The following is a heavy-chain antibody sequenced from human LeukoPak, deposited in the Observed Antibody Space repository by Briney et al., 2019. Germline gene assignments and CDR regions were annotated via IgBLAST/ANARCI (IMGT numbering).Heavy chain of an antibody. CDR1: GFIFSSYG. CDR3: VKDLGVGATADAFDL. CDR2: TSYDGSYT. D-gene: IGHD1-26*01. V-gene: IGHV3-30*18. Sequence: PGGSLRLSCAASGFIFSSYGMHWVRQAPGKGLEWVAVTSYDGSYTYYSDSVKGRFTISRDNSQNTLYLQTNSLRVDDTAVYYCVKDLGVGATADAFDLWGQGTLVTVYS. J-gene: IGHJ3*01.